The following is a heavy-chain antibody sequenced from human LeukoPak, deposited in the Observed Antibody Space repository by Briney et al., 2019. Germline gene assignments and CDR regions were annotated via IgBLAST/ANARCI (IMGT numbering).Heavy chain of an antibody. CDR2: ISYDGSNK. Sequence: GGSLRLSCAASGFTFSSYAMHWVRQAPGKVLEWVAVISYDGSNKYYADSVKGRFTVSRDNAKNTLYLQMNSLRAEDTAIYYCARGGGWDTIFRVVQYMDVWGKGTTVTVSS. CDR1: GFTFSSYA. V-gene: IGHV3-30*07. J-gene: IGHJ6*03. D-gene: IGHD3-3*01. CDR3: ARGGGWDTIFRVVQYMDV.